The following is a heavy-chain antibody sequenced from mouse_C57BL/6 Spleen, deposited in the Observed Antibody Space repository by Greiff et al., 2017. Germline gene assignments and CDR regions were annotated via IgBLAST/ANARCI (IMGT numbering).Heavy chain of an antibody. V-gene: IGHV5-17*01. Sequence: EVKLVESGGGLVKPGGSLKLSCAASGFTFSDYGMHWVRQAPEKGLEWVAYISSGSSTIYYADTVKGRFTISRDNAKNTLFLQMTSLWSEDTAMYYCARDITTVVATGYFDVWGTGTTVTVSS. CDR1: GFTFSDYG. CDR2: ISSGSSTI. D-gene: IGHD1-1*01. J-gene: IGHJ1*03. CDR3: ARDITTVVATGYFDV.